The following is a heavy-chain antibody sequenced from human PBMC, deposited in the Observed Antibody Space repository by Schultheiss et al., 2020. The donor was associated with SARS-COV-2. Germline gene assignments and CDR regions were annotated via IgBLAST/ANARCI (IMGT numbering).Heavy chain of an antibody. CDR2: ISPYNGNT. V-gene: IGHV1-18*01. D-gene: IGHD2-8*01. Sequence: ASVKVSCKASGYTFTSYDINWVRQAPGQGLEWMGWISPYNGNTNYAQKLQGRVTMTTDTSTSTAYMELRSLRSDDTAVYYCARALYCTNGVCYTEPFDYWGQGTLVTVSS. CDR1: GYTFTSYD. J-gene: IGHJ4*02. CDR3: ARALYCTNGVCYTEPFDY.